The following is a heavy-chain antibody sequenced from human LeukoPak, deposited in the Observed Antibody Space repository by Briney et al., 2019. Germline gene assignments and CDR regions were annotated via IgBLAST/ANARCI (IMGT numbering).Heavy chain of an antibody. CDR2: ISAYNGNT. V-gene: IGHV1-18*01. D-gene: IGHD3-22*01. Sequence: ASVKVSCKASGYTFTSYGISWVRQAPGQGLEWMGWISAYNGNTNYAQKLQGRVTMTTDTSTSTAYMELRSLRSDDTAVYYCARDSPYDSSGYHYYYYYYGMDVWGQGTTVTVSS. CDR3: ARDSPYDSSGYHYYYYYYGMDV. CDR1: GYTFTSYG. J-gene: IGHJ6*02.